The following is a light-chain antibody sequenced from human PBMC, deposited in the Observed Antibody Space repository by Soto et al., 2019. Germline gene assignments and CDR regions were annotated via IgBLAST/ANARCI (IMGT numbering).Light chain of an antibody. J-gene: IGKJ5*01. CDR3: QHYQSGHPIT. V-gene: IGKV3-20*01. Sequence: EILLTQSPDTLSLPPGERATLSCRAAQSVGTRLAWYQHKTGQAPRLLISGASSRATGIPDRFTGSGSETSFTLTISRLEPEDFALYYCQHYQSGHPITFGQGTRLEIK. CDR2: GAS. CDR1: QSVGTR.